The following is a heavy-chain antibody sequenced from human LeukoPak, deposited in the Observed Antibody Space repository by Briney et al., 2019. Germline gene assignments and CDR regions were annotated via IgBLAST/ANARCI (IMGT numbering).Heavy chain of an antibody. CDR3: ARDGSPEMATANFDY. D-gene: IGHD5-24*01. J-gene: IGHJ4*02. Sequence: PGGSLRLSCAASGFTFSDYYMSWIHQAPGKGLEWVSYISSSGSTIYYADSVKGRFTISRDNAKNSLYLQMNSLRAEDTAVYYCARDGSPEMATANFDYWGQGTLVTVSS. V-gene: IGHV3-11*01. CDR2: ISSSGSTI. CDR1: GFTFSDYY.